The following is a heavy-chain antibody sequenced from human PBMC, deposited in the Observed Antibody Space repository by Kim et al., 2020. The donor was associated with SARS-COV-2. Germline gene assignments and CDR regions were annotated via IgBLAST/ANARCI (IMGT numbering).Heavy chain of an antibody. CDR1: GASITAFS. J-gene: IGHJ5*02. CDR3: VRSMRKIGVTRYWFDP. D-gene: IGHD2-21*02. Sequence: SETLSLTCSVSGASITAFSWAWIRQSAGEGPEWIGHIYTTGTTTYNPSLTSRLTISRDTSKNQFSLRLTSVTAADTAIYYCVRSMRKIGVTRYWFDPWG. CDR2: IYTTGTT. V-gene: IGHV4-4*07.